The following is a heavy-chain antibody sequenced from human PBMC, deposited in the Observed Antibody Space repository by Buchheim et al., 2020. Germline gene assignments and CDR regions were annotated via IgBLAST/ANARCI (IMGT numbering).Heavy chain of an antibody. J-gene: IGHJ6*03. CDR2: MNPNSGNT. CDR1: GYTFTSYD. Sequence: QVQLVQSGAEVKKPGASVKVSCKASGYTFTSYDINWVRQATGQGLEWMGWMNPNSGNTGYAQKFQGRVTMTRNTSISTAYMELSSLRSEDTAVYYCARGVALSIAARRRTQRYYYMDVWGKGTT. CDR3: ARGVALSIAARRRTQRYYYMDV. V-gene: IGHV1-8*01. D-gene: IGHD6-6*01.